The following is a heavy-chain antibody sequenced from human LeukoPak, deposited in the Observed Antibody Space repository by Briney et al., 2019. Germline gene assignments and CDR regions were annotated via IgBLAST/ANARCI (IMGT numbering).Heavy chain of an antibody. V-gene: IGHV3-20*04. CDR2: INWNGGST. Sequence: GGSLRLSRAASGFTFDDYGMSWVRQAPGKGLEWVSGINWNGGSTGYADSVKGRFTISRDNAKNSLYLQMNSLRAEDTALYYCARDYYYYYMDVWGKGTTVTVSS. CDR3: ARDYYYYYMDV. J-gene: IGHJ6*03. CDR1: GFTFDDYG.